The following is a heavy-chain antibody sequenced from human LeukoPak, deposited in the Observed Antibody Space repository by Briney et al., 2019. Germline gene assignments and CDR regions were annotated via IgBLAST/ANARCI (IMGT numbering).Heavy chain of an antibody. CDR2: ISWNSGSI. D-gene: IGHD6-13*01. CDR3: AKDSSGYSSSWYYFDY. Sequence: PGGSLRLSCAASGFTFDDYAMHWVRQAPGKGLEWVSGISWNSGSIGYADSVKGRFTISRDNAKNSLYLQMNSLRAEDTAMYYCAKDSSGYSSSWYYFDYWGQGTLVTVSS. J-gene: IGHJ4*02. CDR1: GFTFDDYA. V-gene: IGHV3-9*01.